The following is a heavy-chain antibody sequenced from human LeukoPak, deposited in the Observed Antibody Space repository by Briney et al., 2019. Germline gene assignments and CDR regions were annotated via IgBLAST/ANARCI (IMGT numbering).Heavy chain of an antibody. CDR2: ISGSGGTT. CDR1: GFTVSSNY. CDR3: AKTSPGYSYGLLDY. Sequence: GGSLRLSCAASGFTVSSNYMSWVRQAPGKGLEWVSAISGSGGTTYYADSVKGRFTISRDTSKNTLYLQMNSLRVEDTAVYYCAKTSPGYSYGLLDYWGQGTLVTVSS. D-gene: IGHD5-18*01. V-gene: IGHV3-23*01. J-gene: IGHJ4*02.